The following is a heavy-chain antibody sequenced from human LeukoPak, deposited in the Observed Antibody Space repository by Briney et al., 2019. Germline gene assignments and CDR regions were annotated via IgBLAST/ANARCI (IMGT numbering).Heavy chain of an antibody. CDR1: GFSVSSNY. CDR2: ISSSSSYI. Sequence: GGSLRLSCAASGFSVSSNYMNWVRQAPGKGLEWVSSISSSSSYIYYADSVKGRFTISRDNAKNSLYLQMNSLRAEDTAVNYCASKELGGQGTLVTVSS. V-gene: IGHV3-21*01. CDR3: ASKEL. D-gene: IGHD1-26*01. J-gene: IGHJ1*01.